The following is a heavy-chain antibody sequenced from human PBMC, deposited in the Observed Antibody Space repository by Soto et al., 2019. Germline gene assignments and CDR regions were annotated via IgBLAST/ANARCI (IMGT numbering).Heavy chain of an antibody. CDR3: ARGEGDSSGYCYLGAFDC. CDR2: INHSGST. V-gene: IGHV4-34*01. CDR1: GGSFSGYY. D-gene: IGHD3-22*01. J-gene: IGHJ3*01. Sequence: PSETLSLTCGVYGGSFSGYYWSWIRQHPGKGLEWIGEINHSGSTNYNPSLKSRVTISVDTSKNQFPLKLSSVTAADTAVYYCARGEGDSSGYCYLGAFDCWGQGKRGTV.